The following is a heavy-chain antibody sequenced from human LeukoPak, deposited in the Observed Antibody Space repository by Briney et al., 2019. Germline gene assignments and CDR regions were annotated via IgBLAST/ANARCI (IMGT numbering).Heavy chain of an antibody. D-gene: IGHD3-22*01. J-gene: IGHJ4*02. V-gene: IGHV4-4*07. CDR1: GGSIHSY. CDR2: ISGSGTI. CDR3: AREHRAAADSSGYYYVFDY. Sequence: SETLSLTCTVSGGSIHSYWSWIRQPAGKGLEWIGRISGSGTITYNPSLKSRVTISVDTSKNQFSLKLSSVTAADTAVYYCAREHRAAADSSGYYYVFDYWGQGTLVTVSS.